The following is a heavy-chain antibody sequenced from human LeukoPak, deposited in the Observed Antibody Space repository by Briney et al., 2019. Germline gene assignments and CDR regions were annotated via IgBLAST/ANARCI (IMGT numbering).Heavy chain of an antibody. Sequence: SVKVSCKTSGGTFNNYAISWVRQAPGQGLEWMARVVPMFGIRNYPQTFRGRVNITADKATNTVYMELRSLRAEDTAIYYCATEPSRSYSFDHLDFWGLGTPVTVSS. J-gene: IGHJ4*02. CDR3: ATEPSRSYSFDHLDF. CDR1: GGTFNNYA. D-gene: IGHD5-12*01. CDR2: VVPMFGIR. V-gene: IGHV1-69*04.